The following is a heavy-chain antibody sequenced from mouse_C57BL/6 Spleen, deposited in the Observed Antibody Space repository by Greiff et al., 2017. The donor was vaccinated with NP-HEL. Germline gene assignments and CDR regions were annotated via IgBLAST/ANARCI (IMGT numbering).Heavy chain of an antibody. CDR1: GYAFSSSW. D-gene: IGHD2-4*01. J-gene: IGHJ3*01. CDR3: ARGGDDYGAY. CDR2: IYPGDGDT. V-gene: IGHV1-82*01. Sequence: VQLQQSGPELVKPGASVKISCKASGYAFSSSWMNWVKQRPGKGLEWIGRIYPGDGDTNYNGKFKGKATLTADKSSSTAYMQLSSLTSEDSAVYFCARGGDDYGAYWGQGTLVTVSA.